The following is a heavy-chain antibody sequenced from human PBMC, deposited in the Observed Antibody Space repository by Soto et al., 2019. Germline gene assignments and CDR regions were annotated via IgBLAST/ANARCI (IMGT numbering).Heavy chain of an antibody. CDR2: ISSSSSYI. J-gene: IGHJ4*02. D-gene: IGHD4-17*01. V-gene: IGHV3-21*01. Sequence: GGSLRLSCAASGFTFSSYSMNWVRQAPGKGLEWVSSISSSSSYIYYADSVKGRFTISRDNAKNSLYLQMNSLRAEDTAVYYCARGELDYGDYHDIDYWGQGTLVTVSS. CDR1: GFTFSSYS. CDR3: ARGELDYGDYHDIDY.